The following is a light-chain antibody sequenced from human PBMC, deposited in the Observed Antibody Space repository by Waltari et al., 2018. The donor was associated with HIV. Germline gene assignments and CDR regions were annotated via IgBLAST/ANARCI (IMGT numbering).Light chain of an antibody. J-gene: IGLJ3*02. CDR1: SSNIGINY. Sequence: QSVLTQPPSASGTPGQRLTISCSGSSSNIGINYVYWYQHFTGTAPKLLMYRNGQRPSGVPARFAGSKSGTSASLAISGLRAEDEADYYCATWDDNLGGRVFGGGTKLTVL. V-gene: IGLV1-47*01. CDR3: ATWDDNLGGRV. CDR2: RNG.